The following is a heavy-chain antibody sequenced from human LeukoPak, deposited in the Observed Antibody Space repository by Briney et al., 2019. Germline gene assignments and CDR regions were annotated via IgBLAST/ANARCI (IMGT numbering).Heavy chain of an antibody. CDR2: ITSSGRII. CDR3: ASTGGYGSGTYDYYYFGMDV. V-gene: IGHV3-48*03. D-gene: IGHD3-10*01. Sequence: GGSLRLSCAASGFTFSSYEMNWVRQAPGKGLEWVAYITSSGRIIYYADSVKGRFTISRGNAKNSLYLQMNSLRAEDTAVYYCASTGGYGSGTYDYYYFGMDVWGQGTTVTVSS. J-gene: IGHJ6*02. CDR1: GFTFSSYE.